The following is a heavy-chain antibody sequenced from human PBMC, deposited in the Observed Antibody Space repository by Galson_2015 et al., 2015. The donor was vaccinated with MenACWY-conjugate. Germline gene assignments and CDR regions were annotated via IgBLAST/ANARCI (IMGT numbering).Heavy chain of an antibody. V-gene: IGHV3-23*01. CDR2: ISARGTKT. J-gene: IGHJ3*02. Sequence: SLRLSCAASGFTFSKYAVSWVRQAPGKGLEWVSAISARGTKTYFADSVKGRFTVSRDNSKNTLFLQMSTLRAEDTALYYCAKDLSYYDGSDYYPTDPFDIWGQGTMVTVSS. D-gene: IGHD3-22*01. CDR3: AKDLSYYDGSDYYPTDPFDI. CDR1: GFTFSKYA.